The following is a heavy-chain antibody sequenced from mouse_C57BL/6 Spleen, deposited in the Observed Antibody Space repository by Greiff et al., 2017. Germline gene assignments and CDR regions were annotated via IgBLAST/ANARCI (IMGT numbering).Heavy chain of an antibody. V-gene: IGHV1-81*01. D-gene: IGHD1-1*01. CDR3: ARSRFTTDRGYFDV. CDR1: GYTFTSYG. Sequence: QVQLQQSGAELARPGASVKLSCKASGYTFTSYGISWVKQRTGQGLEWIGEIYPRSGNTYYNEKFKGKATLTADKSSSTAYMELRSLTSEDSAVYFCARSRFTTDRGYFDVWGTGTTVTVSS. CDR2: IYPRSGNT. J-gene: IGHJ1*03.